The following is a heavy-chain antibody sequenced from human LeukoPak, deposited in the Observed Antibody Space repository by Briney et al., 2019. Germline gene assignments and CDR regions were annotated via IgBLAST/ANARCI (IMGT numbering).Heavy chain of an antibody. D-gene: IGHD3-10*01. J-gene: IGHJ4*02. CDR3: AREGRTWSFDY. Sequence: MGWINPNSGGTNYAQKFQGRVTMTRDTSISTAYMELSRLRSDDTAVYYCAREGRTWSFDYWGQGTLVTVSS. CDR2: INPNSGGT. V-gene: IGHV1-2*02.